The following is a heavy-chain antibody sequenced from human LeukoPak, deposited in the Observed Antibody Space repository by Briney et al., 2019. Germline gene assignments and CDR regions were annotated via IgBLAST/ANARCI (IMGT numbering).Heavy chain of an antibody. Sequence: SVTLSLTCTVSGGSITSNDHYWSWIRQTPGQGLEWIGNIYYSGTTYYDPSLKSRVSISVDTSKSQFSLNLSSVTAADTAVYYCARYRCTTATCGFDPWGQGALVTVSS. D-gene: IGHD2/OR15-2a*01. CDR3: ARYRCTTATCGFDP. J-gene: IGHJ5*02. CDR2: IYYSGTT. V-gene: IGHV4-30-4*01. CDR1: GGSITSNDHY.